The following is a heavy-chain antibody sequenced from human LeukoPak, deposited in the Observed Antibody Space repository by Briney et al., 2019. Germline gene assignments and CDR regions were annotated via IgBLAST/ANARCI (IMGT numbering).Heavy chain of an antibody. Sequence: AGSLSRSCAASGVTFSSYDLNWVRQAPGKGLEWVSYISSSGSTIYYADSVTGRFTISRDNAKNSLYLQMNSLRAEDTAVYYCARDPYYGDYVVWGQGTLVTVSS. V-gene: IGHV3-48*03. CDR3: ARDPYYGDYVV. CDR2: ISSSGSTI. D-gene: IGHD4-17*01. J-gene: IGHJ4*02. CDR1: GVTFSSYD.